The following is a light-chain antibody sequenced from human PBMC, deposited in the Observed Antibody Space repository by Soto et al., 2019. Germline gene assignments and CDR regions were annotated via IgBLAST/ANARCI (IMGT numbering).Light chain of an antibody. Sequence: QSALAQPGSVSGSPGQSITISCTGTSSDVGGCNYVSWYQQHPGKAPKLVIYDVSNRPSGVSNRFSGSKSGNTASLTISGLQAEDEADYYCSSYTSSSTLYVFGTGTRSPS. J-gene: IGLJ1*01. CDR2: DVS. V-gene: IGLV2-14*01. CDR1: SSDVGGCNY. CDR3: SSYTSSSTLYV.